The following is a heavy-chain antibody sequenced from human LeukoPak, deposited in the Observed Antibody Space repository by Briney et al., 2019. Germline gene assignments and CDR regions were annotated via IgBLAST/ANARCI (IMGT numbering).Heavy chain of an antibody. D-gene: IGHD1-26*01. CDR2: IYHSGST. Sequence: SQTLSLTCAVSGGSISSGGYSWSWIRQPPGKGLEWIGYIYHSGSTYYNPSLKSRVTISVDRSKNQFSLKLSSVTAADTAVYYCARGVVGATYPDAFDIWGQGTMVTVSS. J-gene: IGHJ3*02. V-gene: IGHV4-30-2*01. CDR1: GGSISSGGYS. CDR3: ARGVVGATYPDAFDI.